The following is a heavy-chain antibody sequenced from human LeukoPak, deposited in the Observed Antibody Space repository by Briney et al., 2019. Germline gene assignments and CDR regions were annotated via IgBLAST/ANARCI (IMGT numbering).Heavy chain of an antibody. D-gene: IGHD3-22*01. CDR1: GYTFTGYY. CDR2: INPNSGGT. Sequence: ASVKVSCKASGYTFTGYYMHWVRQAPGQGLEWMGWINPNSGGTNYAQKFQGRVTMTRDMSISTAYMELSRLRSDDTAVYYCARGLHDSSGYLDYWGQGTLVTVSS. V-gene: IGHV1-2*02. J-gene: IGHJ4*02. CDR3: ARGLHDSSGYLDY.